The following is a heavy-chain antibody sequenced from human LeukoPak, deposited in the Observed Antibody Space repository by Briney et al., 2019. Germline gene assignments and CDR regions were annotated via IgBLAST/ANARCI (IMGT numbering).Heavy chain of an antibody. D-gene: IGHD5-18*01. J-gene: IGHJ6*03. CDR2: ISPSAGST. Sequence: GASVKVSCKASGYTFTNYYMHWVRQAPGHGPEWMGIISPSAGSTSYAQKFQDRVTMTRDTSTSTVYMELSRLRSDDTAVYYCAGTLAMAPPWYMDVWGKGTTVTVSS. CDR1: GYTFTNYY. V-gene: IGHV1-46*01. CDR3: AGTLAMAPPWYMDV.